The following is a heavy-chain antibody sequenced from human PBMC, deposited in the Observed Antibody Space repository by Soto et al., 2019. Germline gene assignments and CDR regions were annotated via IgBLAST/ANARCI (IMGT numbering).Heavy chain of an antibody. J-gene: IGHJ6*03. CDR2: INAGNGNT. CDR3: ARDSSSSNSHYYYYYYMDV. V-gene: IGHV1-3*01. D-gene: IGHD6-13*01. Sequence: ASVKVSCKASGYTFTSYAMHWVRQAPGQRLEWMGWINAGNGNTKYSQKFQGRVTITRDTSASTAYMELSSLRSEDTAVYYCARDSSSSNSHYYYYYYMDVWGKGTTVTVSS. CDR1: GYTFTSYA.